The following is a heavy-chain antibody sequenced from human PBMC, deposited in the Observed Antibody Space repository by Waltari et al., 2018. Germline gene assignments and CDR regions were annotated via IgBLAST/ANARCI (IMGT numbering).Heavy chain of an antibody. Sequence: QVHLVQSGAEVKKPGSSMKVSCKASGGTFGSYYIDWVRQAAGQGLAWLGGIIPIFGTPQYAQKFQGRVTLTADASTTTAYLELSGLRSDDTAIYYCARRNLGFAFDVWGQGTLVIVSS. CDR2: IIPIFGTP. V-gene: IGHV1-69*12. CDR1: GGTFGSYY. D-gene: IGHD1-26*01. J-gene: IGHJ3*01. CDR3: ARRNLGFAFDV.